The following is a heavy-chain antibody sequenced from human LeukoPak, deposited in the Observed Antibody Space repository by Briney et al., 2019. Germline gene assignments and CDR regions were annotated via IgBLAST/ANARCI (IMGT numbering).Heavy chain of an antibody. CDR3: ARKLGYSSGWPIDY. CDR2: IYYSGST. CDR1: GGSISSGGYS. V-gene: IGHV4-61*08. Sequence: SETLSLTCAVSGGSISSGGYSWSWIRQPPGKGLEWIGYIYYSGSTNYNPSLKSRVTISVDTSKNQFSLKLSSVTAADTAVYYCARKLGYSSGWPIDYWGQGTLVTVSS. D-gene: IGHD6-19*01. J-gene: IGHJ4*02.